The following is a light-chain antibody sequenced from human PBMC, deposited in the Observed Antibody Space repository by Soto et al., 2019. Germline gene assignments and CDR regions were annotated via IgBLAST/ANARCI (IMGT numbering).Light chain of an antibody. CDR3: HQYGSSPYT. CDR1: QSVSSSY. V-gene: IGKV3-20*01. CDR2: GAS. J-gene: IGKJ2*01. Sequence: EIELTQSPGTLSLSPGERATLSCRASQSVSSSYLDWYQQKPGQAPRLLIYGASSRPTGIPDRFSGSGSGTDFTLTISRLEPEDFAVYYCHQYGSSPYTFGQGTKLEIK.